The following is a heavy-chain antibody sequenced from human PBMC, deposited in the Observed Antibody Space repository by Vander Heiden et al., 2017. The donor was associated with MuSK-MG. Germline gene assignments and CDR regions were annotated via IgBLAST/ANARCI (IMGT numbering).Heavy chain of an antibody. CDR2: ISSSGDHT. D-gene: IGHD3-9*01. CDR1: GLRFSNYA. J-gene: IGHJ4*02. V-gene: IGHV3-23*01. Sequence: VQLLESGGGLVQPGESLRLSCAVPGLRFSNYAMTWVRQAPGKGLEWVSAISSSGDHTQYIDSVRGRFTISRDNSKNTLYLQMNGLRAEDTAMYYCAKRPSLTGYYNLLDYWGQGTLVTVSS. CDR3: AKRPSLTGYYNLLDY.